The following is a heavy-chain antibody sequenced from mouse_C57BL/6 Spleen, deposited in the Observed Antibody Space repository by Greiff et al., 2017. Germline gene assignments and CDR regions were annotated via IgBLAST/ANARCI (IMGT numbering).Heavy chain of an antibody. CDR2: ISYDGSN. CDR3: AREEAYYYGSGAWFAY. D-gene: IGHD1-1*01. Sequence: EVQLQESGPGLVKPSQSLSLTCSVTGYSITSGYYWNWIRQFPGNKLEWMGYISYDGSNNYNPSLKNRISITRDTSKNQFFLQLNSVTTEDTATYYCAREEAYYYGSGAWFAYWGQGTLVTVSA. J-gene: IGHJ3*01. V-gene: IGHV3-6*01. CDR1: GYSITSGYY.